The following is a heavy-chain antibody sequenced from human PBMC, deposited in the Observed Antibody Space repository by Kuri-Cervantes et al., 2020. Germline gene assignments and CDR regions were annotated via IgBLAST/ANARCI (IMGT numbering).Heavy chain of an antibody. CDR2: IWYGGSNK. V-gene: IGHV3-33*01. CDR3: ARDYYGSGNLAGMDV. CDR1: GFTFSNYG. D-gene: IGHD3-10*01. J-gene: IGHJ6*02. Sequence: GESLKISCAASGFTFSNYGMHWVRQAPGKGLEWVAVIWYGGSNKNYADSVKGRFTISRDNSKNTLSLQMNSLRVEDTAVYYCARDYYGSGNLAGMDVWGQGTPVTVSS.